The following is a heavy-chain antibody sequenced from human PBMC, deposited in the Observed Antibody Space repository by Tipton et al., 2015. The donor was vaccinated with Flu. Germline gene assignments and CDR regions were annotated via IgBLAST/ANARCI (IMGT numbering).Heavy chain of an antibody. CDR1: GGSISSSSYY. CDR2: IYYSGST. CDR3: ARLNTPAYCSSTSCQASYYYYYMDV. D-gene: IGHD2-2*01. V-gene: IGHV4-39*01. J-gene: IGHJ6*03. Sequence: TLSLTCTVSGGSISSSSYYWGWIRQPPGKGLEWIGSIYYSGSTYYNPSLKSRVTISVDTSKNQFSLKLSSVTAADTAVYYCARLNTPAYCSSTSCQASYYYYYMDVWGKGTTVTVSS.